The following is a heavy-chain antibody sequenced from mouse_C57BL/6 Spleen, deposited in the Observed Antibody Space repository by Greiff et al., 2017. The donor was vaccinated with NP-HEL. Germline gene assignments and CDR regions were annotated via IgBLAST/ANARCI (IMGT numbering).Heavy chain of an antibody. CDR2: ISSGGDYI. Sequence: DVMLVESGEGLVKPGGSLKLSCAASGFTFSSYAMSWVRQTPEKRLEWVAYISSGGDYIYYADTVKGRFTISRDNARNTLYLQMSSLKSEDTAMYYCTRDRRVDAGWYFDVWGTGTTVTVSS. J-gene: IGHJ1*03. D-gene: IGHD1-1*01. CDR1: GFTFSSYA. CDR3: TRDRRVDAGWYFDV. V-gene: IGHV5-9-1*02.